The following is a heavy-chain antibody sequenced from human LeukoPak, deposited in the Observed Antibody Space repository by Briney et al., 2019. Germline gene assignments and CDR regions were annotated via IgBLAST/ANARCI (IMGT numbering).Heavy chain of an antibody. V-gene: IGHV1-18*01. Sequence: ASVKVSCKASGYTFTSYGISWVRQAPGQGLEWMGWISAYNGNTNYAQKLQGRVTMTTDTSTSTAYMELRSLRSDDTAVYYCARSDNPYYYYYYMDVWGKGTTVTISS. D-gene: IGHD1-14*01. J-gene: IGHJ6*03. CDR1: GYTFTSYG. CDR2: ISAYNGNT. CDR3: ARSDNPYYYYYYMDV.